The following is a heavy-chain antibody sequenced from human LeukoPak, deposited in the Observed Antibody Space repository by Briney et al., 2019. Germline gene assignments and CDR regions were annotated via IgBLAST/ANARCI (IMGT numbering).Heavy chain of an antibody. CDR1: GFTFSSYG. V-gene: IGHV3-23*01. CDR2: ISGSGGST. Sequence: GGSLRLSCAASGFTFSSYGMSWVRQAPGKGLEWVSGISGSGGSTYYADSVKGRFTISRDNSKNTLYLQMNSLRAEDTAVYYCAKGRGRYCSSTSCYRGFYWGQGTLVTVSS. J-gene: IGHJ4*02. CDR3: AKGRGRYCSSTSCYRGFY. D-gene: IGHD2-2*02.